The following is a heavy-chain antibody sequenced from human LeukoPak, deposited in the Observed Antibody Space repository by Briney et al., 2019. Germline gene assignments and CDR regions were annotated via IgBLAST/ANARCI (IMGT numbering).Heavy chain of an antibody. CDR2: IKQDGSEK. CDR1: GFTFSDYY. V-gene: IGHV3-7*01. Sequence: GGSLRLSCAASGFTFSDYYMSWIRQAPGKGLEWVANIKQDGSEKYYVDSVKGRFTISRDNAKNSLYLQMNSLRAEDTAVYYCARAAVEMATIDFDYWGQGTLVTVSS. J-gene: IGHJ4*02. D-gene: IGHD5-24*01. CDR3: ARAAVEMATIDFDY.